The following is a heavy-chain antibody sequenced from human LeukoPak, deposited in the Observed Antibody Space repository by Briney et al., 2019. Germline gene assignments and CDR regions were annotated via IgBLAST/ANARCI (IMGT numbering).Heavy chain of an antibody. CDR2: INPSGGST. CDR3: ARVVGCSGGSCYYPFDY. J-gene: IGHJ4*02. V-gene: IGHV1-46*01. Sequence: ASVKVSCKASGYTFTSYYMHWVRQAPGQGLEWMGIINPSGGSTSYAQKFQGRVTMTGDTSTSTVYMELSSLRSEDTAVYYCARVVGCSGGSCYYPFDYWGQGTLVTVSS. CDR1: GYTFTSYY. D-gene: IGHD2-15*01.